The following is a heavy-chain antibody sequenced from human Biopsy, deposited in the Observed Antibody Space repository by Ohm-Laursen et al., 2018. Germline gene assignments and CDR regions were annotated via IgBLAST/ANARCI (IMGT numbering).Heavy chain of an antibody. V-gene: IGHV4-4*07. Sequence: SETLSLTCTVSGASITSYYWSWIRQPAGKGLEWIGHTYKGGNTNHNPSLKSRVSMSVDPSKNQLSLTLRSVTAADTAVYYCARDLPSSFYCAMDVWGQGTTVTVSS. CDR3: ARDLPSSFYCAMDV. CDR1: GASITSYY. CDR2: TYKGGNT. J-gene: IGHJ6*02.